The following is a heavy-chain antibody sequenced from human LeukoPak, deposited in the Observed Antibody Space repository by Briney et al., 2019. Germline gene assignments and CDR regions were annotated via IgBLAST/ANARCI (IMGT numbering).Heavy chain of an antibody. Sequence: SETLSLTCTVSGGSISNYYWSWIRQPPGKGLEWIGEGSESEGTKFNPSLKSRVTISVDTSKNQFSLKLSSVTAADTAVYYCARDLPVVGPGGYYYYYMDVWGKGTTVTVSS. J-gene: IGHJ6*03. D-gene: IGHD6-19*01. CDR3: ARDLPVVGPGGYYYYYMDV. CDR2: GSESEGT. V-gene: IGHV4-34*01. CDR1: GGSISNYY.